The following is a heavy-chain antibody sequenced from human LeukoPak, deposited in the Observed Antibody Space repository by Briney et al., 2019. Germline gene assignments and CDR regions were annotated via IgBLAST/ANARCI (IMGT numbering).Heavy chain of an antibody. CDR1: GYTFTGYY. V-gene: IGHV1-2*02. CDR3: ARMYSSSHVGNY. Sequence: ASVKVSCKASGYTFTGYYMHWVRQAPGQGLEWMGWINPNSGGTNYAQKFQGRVTMTRDTSISTAYMELSRLRSDDTAVYYCARMYSSSHVGNYWGQGTLVTVSS. CDR2: INPNSGGT. D-gene: IGHD6-13*01. J-gene: IGHJ4*02.